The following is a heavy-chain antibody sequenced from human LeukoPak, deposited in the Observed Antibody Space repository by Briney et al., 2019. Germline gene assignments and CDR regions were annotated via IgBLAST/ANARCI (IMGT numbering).Heavy chain of an antibody. J-gene: IGHJ6*02. CDR2: ISGSGGST. CDR3: AATIAVAGISYYYYGMDV. CDR1: GFTFSSYA. V-gene: IGHV3-23*01. D-gene: IGHD6-19*01. Sequence: GGSLRLSCAASGFTFSSYAMSWVRQAPGKGLEWVSAISGSGGSTHYADSVKGRFTISRDNSKNTLYLQMNSLRAEDTAVYYCAATIAVAGISYYYYGMDVWGQGTTVTVSS.